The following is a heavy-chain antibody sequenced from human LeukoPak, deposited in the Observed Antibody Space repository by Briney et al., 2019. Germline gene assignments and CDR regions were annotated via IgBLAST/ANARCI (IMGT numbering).Heavy chain of an antibody. CDR1: GFTFSSYA. CDR3: AKDLHCGGGDCYLFDY. D-gene: IGHD2-21*02. J-gene: IGHJ4*02. Sequence: PGGSLRLSCAASGFTFSSYAMHWVRQAPGKGLEWVAVISYDGSNKYCADSVKGRFTISRDNSENTLHLQMNSLRAEDTAVYYCAKDLHCGGGDCYLFDYRGQGTLVTVSS. V-gene: IGHV3-30*18. CDR2: ISYDGSNK.